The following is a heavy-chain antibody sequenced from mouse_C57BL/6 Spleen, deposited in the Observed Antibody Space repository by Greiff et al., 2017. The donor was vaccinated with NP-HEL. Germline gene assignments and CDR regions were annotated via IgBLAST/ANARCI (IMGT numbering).Heavy chain of an antibody. J-gene: IGHJ2*01. Sequence: QVQLQQSGAELVRPGTSVKVSCKASGYAFTNYLIEWVKQRPGQGLEWIGVINPGSGDTNYNEKFKGKATLTADKSSSTAYMQLSSLTSEDSAVYFCARKGLVVDYWGQGTTLTVSS. V-gene: IGHV1-54*01. CDR1: GYAFTNYL. CDR3: ARKGLVVDY. D-gene: IGHD1-1*02. CDR2: INPGSGDT.